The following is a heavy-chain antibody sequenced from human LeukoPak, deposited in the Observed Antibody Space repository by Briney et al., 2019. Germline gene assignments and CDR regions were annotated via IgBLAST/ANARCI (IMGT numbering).Heavy chain of an antibody. J-gene: IGHJ5*01. CDR3: ERMALDGGDSIGFDS. CDR2: INPNIGDA. Sequence: ASVKVSCKASGYTFTDYFIHWVRQAPGQGLEWMGWINPNIGDASYAQKFQDRVTMTRDRSINTAYMELSRVTSDDKAVYYCERMALDGGDSIGFDSWGQGTLVTVSS. CDR1: GYTFTDYF. D-gene: IGHD2-21*02. V-gene: IGHV1-2*02.